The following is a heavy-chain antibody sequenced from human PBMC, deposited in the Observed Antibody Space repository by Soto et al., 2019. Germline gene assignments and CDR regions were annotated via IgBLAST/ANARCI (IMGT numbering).Heavy chain of an antibody. D-gene: IGHD1-20*01. J-gene: IGHJ4*02. CDR3: ARGDDVNSELAY. CDR1: GCTFRGYA. Sequence: QVQLGQSGAEVKKPGSSVKVSCQASGCTFRGYAISGVRQAPGQGLEWLGGILPTSVTPNYARKFQGRVTLTADESTTTAYMEVSSLRSGDTAGYYWARGDDVNSELAYWCQGTLVTVSS. V-gene: IGHV1-69*01. CDR2: ILPTSVTP.